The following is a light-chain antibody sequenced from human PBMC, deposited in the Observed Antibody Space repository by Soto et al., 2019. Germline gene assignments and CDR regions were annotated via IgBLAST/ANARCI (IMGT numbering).Light chain of an antibody. J-gene: IGKJ4*01. Sequence: EIVLTQSPGTLSLSPGERASLSCRASQSVSSSYLAWYQHKPGQAPRLLIYGASSRATGIPHRFSGSGSATDFTLTISRLEPEDFAVYYCQQYGSSPLTFGGWTKVEIK. CDR2: GAS. CDR3: QQYGSSPLT. V-gene: IGKV3-20*01. CDR1: QSVSSSY.